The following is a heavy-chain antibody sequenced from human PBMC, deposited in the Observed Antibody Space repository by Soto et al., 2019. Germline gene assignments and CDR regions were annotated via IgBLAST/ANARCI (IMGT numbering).Heavy chain of an antibody. D-gene: IGHD4-17*01. J-gene: IGHJ1*01. Sequence: PGKGLEWVSTIRTSVGDTYYAASVKGRFTISRDNSKSTVYLHLNSLRAEDTAIYYCAKDHTYDYAYLGIPAEAIFGSRPSCWG. CDR3: AKDHTYDYAYLGIPAEAIFGSRPSC. CDR2: IRTSVGDT. V-gene: IGHV3-23*01.